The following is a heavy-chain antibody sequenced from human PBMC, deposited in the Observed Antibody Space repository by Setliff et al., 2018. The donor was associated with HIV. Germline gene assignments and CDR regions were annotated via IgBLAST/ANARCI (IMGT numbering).Heavy chain of an antibody. J-gene: IGHJ4*02. D-gene: IGHD2-8*02. CDR3: ARLIHTGLLYFDF. Sequence: PSETLSLTCTVSGDSISNYYWSWVRQPPGKGLEWIGYIYTTGSTNYNPSLKSRVTMSLDTSRDQFSLNLRSVTAADTAVYFCARLIHTGLLYFDFWGLGTLVTVSS. CDR1: GDSISNYY. V-gene: IGHV4-4*09. CDR2: IYTTGST.